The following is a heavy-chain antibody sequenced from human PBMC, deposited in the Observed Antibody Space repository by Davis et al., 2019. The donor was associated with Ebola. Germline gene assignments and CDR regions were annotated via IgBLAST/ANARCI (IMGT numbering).Heavy chain of an antibody. D-gene: IGHD1-7*01. CDR3: TSDGNWNYALDF. Sequence: GESLKISCAGTGFTVSSAWMNWVRQAPGKGLEWVGRIKSEVDGGTTDYAAPVKGRFTISRDDSKQMVYLQMNSLKIEDTAVYYCTSDGNWNYALDFWGQGNLVTVSS. J-gene: IGHJ4*02. CDR2: IKSEVDGGTT. CDR1: GFTVSSAW. V-gene: IGHV3-15*07.